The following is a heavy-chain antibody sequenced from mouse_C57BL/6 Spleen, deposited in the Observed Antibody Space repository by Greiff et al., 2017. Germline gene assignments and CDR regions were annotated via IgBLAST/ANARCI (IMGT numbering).Heavy chain of an antibody. CDR1: GFTFSSYA. CDR2: ISDGGSYT. Sequence: EVKLMESGGGLVKPGGSLKLSCAASGFTFSSYAMSWVRQTPEQRLEWVATISDGGSYTYYPDNVKGRFTISRDNAKNNLYLQMSHLKSEDTAMYYCARGGYYFDYWGQGTTRTVAS. CDR3: ARGGYYFDY. J-gene: IGHJ2*01. V-gene: IGHV5-4*03.